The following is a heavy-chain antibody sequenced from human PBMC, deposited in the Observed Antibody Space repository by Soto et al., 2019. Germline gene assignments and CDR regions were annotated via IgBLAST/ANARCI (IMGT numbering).Heavy chain of an antibody. CDR2: IIPIFGTA. J-gene: IGHJ4*02. CDR1: GGTFSTYP. Sequence: QVQLVQSGAEVKKPGSSVMVSCKTSGGTFSTYPIVWVRQAPGEGREWMGGIIPIFGTANYAQKLQDRVTTTADKSTNTAFMELSRLKSEDTAMYYCASSSGNNYGVATNSYFDYWGQGTLVTVSS. CDR3: ASSSGNNYGVATNSYFDY. D-gene: IGHD5-18*01. V-gene: IGHV1-69*06.